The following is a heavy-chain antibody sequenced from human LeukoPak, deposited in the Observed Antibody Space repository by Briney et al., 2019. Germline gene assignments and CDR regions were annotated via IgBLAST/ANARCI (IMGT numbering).Heavy chain of an antibody. CDR3: AKDRNSGYVINWFDP. J-gene: IGHJ5*02. Sequence: GGSLRLSCAASGFTFSSYAMSWVRQAPGKGLEWVSAISGSGGSTYYADSVKGRFTISRDNSKNTLYLQMNSLRAEDTAVYYCAKDRNSGYVINWFDPLGQGTLVTVSS. CDR1: GFTFSSYA. CDR2: ISGSGGST. V-gene: IGHV3-23*01. D-gene: IGHD5-12*01.